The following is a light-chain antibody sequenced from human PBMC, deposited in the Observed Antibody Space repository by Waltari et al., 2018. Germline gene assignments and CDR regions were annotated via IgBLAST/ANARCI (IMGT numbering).Light chain of an antibody. CDR1: QSVTTS. J-gene: IGKJ4*01. CDR2: GAS. Sequence: EIVMKQSPVTVSLSPGERATLSCRASQSVTTSFAWFQQRPGQPPRVRIYGASTRAAGIPARFSGSGSGTEFTLTISSLQSEDFAVYYCQQYEDWPPITFGGGTKVEIK. CDR3: QQYEDWPPIT. V-gene: IGKV3-15*01.